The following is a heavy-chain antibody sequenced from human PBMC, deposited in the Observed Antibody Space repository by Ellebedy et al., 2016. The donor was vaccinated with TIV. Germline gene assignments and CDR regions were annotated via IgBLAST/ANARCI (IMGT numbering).Heavy chain of an antibody. D-gene: IGHD4-17*01. CDR3: LVTTRSRCFDY. CDR1: GFTFSSHW. CDR2: IKQDGSEK. Sequence: GESLKISCAASGFTFSSHWMSWVRQAPGKGLEWVANIKQDGSEKYYVDSVKGRFTISRDNAKNSLYLKMESRRVKDTAVYYCLVTTRSRCFDYWGQGTLVTVSS. V-gene: IGHV3-7*03. J-gene: IGHJ4*02.